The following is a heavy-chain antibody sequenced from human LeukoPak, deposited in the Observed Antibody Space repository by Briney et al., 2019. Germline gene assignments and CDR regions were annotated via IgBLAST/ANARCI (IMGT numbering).Heavy chain of an antibody. CDR1: GFTFSNYW. CDR2: IKHDEGEI. V-gene: IGHV3-7*01. D-gene: IGHD1-26*01. CDR3: ARDKLEGPTKLDY. Sequence: GGSLRLSCEASGFTFSNYWMSWVRQAPGKGLEWVANIKHDEGEIYYVDSVKGRFTISRDNAKNSLYLQMNFLRDEDTAVYYCARDKLEGPTKLDYWGQGALVTVSS. J-gene: IGHJ4*02.